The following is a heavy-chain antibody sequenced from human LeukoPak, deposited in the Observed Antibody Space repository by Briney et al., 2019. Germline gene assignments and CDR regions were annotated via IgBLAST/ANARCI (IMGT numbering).Heavy chain of an antibody. J-gene: IGHJ4*02. CDR3: ARGGPQATGY. D-gene: IGHD5-12*01. V-gene: IGHV4-59*11. CDR2: IYYSGST. Sequence: PSETLSLTCTVSGGSLSSHYCSWIRQPPGKGLEWIGYIYYSGSTNYNPSLKSRVTISVDTSKNQFSLKLSSVTAADTAVYYCARGGPQATGYWGQGTLVTVSS. CDR1: GGSLSSHY.